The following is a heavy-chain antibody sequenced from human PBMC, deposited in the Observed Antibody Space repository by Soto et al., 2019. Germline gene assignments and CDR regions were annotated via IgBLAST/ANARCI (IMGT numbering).Heavy chain of an antibody. CDR3: ARGAGNYDILTGYYWSYYYYSMDV. Sequence: PSETLSLTCAAYGGSFSGYYWSWIRQPPGKGLEWVGEINHSGSTNYNPSLKSRVTISVDTSKNQFSLKLSSVTAADTAVYYCARGAGNYDILTGYYWSYYYYSMDVWGQGTTVTVSS. CDR2: INHSGST. D-gene: IGHD3-9*01. V-gene: IGHV4-34*01. J-gene: IGHJ6*02. CDR1: GGSFSGYY.